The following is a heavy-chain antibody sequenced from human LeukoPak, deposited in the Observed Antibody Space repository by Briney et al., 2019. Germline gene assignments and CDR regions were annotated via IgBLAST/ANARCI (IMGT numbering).Heavy chain of an antibody. Sequence: ASVKVSCKASGYTFTSYAMHWVRQAPGQGLEWMGWINPNSGGTNYTQKFQGWVTMTRDTSISTAYMELSRLRSDDTAVYYCARLRLGELSTGFDYWGQGTLVTVSS. CDR1: GYTFTSYA. D-gene: IGHD3-16*02. J-gene: IGHJ4*02. CDR3: ARLRLGELSTGFDY. CDR2: INPNSGGT. V-gene: IGHV1-2*04.